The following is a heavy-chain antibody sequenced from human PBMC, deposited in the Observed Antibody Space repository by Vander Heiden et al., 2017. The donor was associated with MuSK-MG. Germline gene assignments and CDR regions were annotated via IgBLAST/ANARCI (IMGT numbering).Heavy chain of an antibody. CDR2: IYYSGST. V-gene: IGHV4-39*01. D-gene: IGHD3-22*01. CDR1: GGSISSSSYY. CDR3: ARHGYYGESRFDP. Sequence: QLQLQESGPGLVKPSETLSLTCTVSGGSISSSSYYWGWIRQPPGKGLEWIGSIYYSGSTYYNPSLKSRVTISVDTSKYQFSLKMSSVPAADTAVYYCARHGYYGESRFDPWGQGTMVTVYS. J-gene: IGHJ5*02.